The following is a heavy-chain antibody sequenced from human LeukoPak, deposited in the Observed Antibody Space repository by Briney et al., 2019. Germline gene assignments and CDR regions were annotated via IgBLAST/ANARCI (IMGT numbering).Heavy chain of an antibody. D-gene: IGHD1-26*01. CDR1: GGSLIRYY. Sequence: SETLSLTCTDPGGSLIRYYWSWIRQPPGKGLEWIGSIYYSESTNYNPSLKSRVTISVHTSKNQFYLKLSSITAAATAVYYCARSPSYLPFDYSGQGTLVTVSS. CDR3: ARSPSYLPFDY. J-gene: IGHJ4*02. V-gene: IGHV4-59*01. CDR2: IYYSEST.